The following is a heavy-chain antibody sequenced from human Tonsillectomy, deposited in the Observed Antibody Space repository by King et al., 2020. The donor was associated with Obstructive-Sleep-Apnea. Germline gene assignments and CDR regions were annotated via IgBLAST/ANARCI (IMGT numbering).Heavy chain of an antibody. D-gene: IGHD4-23*01. CDR1: GFTFDDYA. V-gene: IGHV3-9*01. J-gene: IGHJ4*02. Sequence: EVQLVESGGGLVQPGRSLRLSCAASGFTFDDYAMHWVRQAPGTGLEWVSGISWNSGSIGYADSVKGRFTISRDNAKNSLYLQMYSLRAEDTALYYCAKGGYGGNSRVDYWGQGTLVTVSS. CDR2: ISWNSGSI. CDR3: AKGGYGGNSRVDY.